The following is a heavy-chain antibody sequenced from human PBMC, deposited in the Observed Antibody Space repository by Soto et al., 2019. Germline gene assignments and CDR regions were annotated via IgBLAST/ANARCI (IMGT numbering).Heavy chain of an antibody. CDR3: AREEDTSGMDV. J-gene: IGHJ6*02. D-gene: IGHD2-15*01. Sequence: QVQLVESGGGVVQPGRSLRLSCAASGFTFSSYGMHWVRQAPGKGLEWVAVIWYDGSNKYYADSVKGRFTISRDNSKKPLYLQMNSLGAEDTAVYYCAREEDTSGMDVWGQGTTVTVSS. CDR1: GFTFSSYG. V-gene: IGHV3-33*01. CDR2: IWYDGSNK.